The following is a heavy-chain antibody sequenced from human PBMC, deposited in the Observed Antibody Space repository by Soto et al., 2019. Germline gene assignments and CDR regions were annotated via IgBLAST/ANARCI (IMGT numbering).Heavy chain of an antibody. V-gene: IGHV4-59*01. J-gene: IGHJ4*01. Sequence: SETLSLTCTVSGDSIRNYYWSWIRQPPGKGLEYIGYIFYSGSTTYNPSLKSRVAMSVDTSRNQFALKLRSVTAADTATYYCARVKRGYSYGSMIDFWGRGTLVTVSS. CDR3: ARVKRGYSYGSMIDF. CDR1: GDSIRNYY. D-gene: IGHD5-18*01. CDR2: IFYSGST.